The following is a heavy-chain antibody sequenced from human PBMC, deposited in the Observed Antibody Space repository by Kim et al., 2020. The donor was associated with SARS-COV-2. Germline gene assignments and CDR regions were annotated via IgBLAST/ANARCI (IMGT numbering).Heavy chain of an antibody. CDR3: VRRYYGMDV. CDR1: GFTFSSYA. D-gene: IGHD3-10*01. V-gene: IGHV3-23*01. Sequence: GGSLRLSCAASGFTFSSYAMSWVRQAPGKGLEWVSAISGSGGSTYYADSVKGRFTISRDNSKNTLYLQMNSLRAEDTAVYYGVRRYYGMDVWGQGTTVTVSS. CDR2: ISGSGGST. J-gene: IGHJ6*02.